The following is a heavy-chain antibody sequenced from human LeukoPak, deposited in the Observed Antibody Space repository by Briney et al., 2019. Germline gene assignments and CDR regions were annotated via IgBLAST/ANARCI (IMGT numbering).Heavy chain of an antibody. J-gene: IGHJ6*02. D-gene: IGHD3-9*01. CDR2: IIPIFGTA. V-gene: IGHV1-69*05. CDR1: GGTFSSYA. Sequence: SVKVSCKASGGTFSSYAISWVRQAPGQGLEWMGGIIPIFGTANYAQKFQGRVTITTDESTSTAYMELSSLRSEDTAVYYCARAPYYDILTGYYDWYYGMDVWGQGTTVTVSS. CDR3: ARAPYYDILTGYYDWYYGMDV.